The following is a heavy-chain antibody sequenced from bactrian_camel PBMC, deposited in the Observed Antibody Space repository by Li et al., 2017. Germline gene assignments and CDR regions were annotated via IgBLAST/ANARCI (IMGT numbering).Heavy chain of an antibody. Sequence: QLVESGGGSVQAGETLRLSCAASGLSFADSNMGWYRQAPGNDCELVSCIDDDGNTYYADSVKGRFTISQDNAKNTVSLQMNNLKPEDTGTYFCVSSRGTVVAGNPVLGPAGNFRYWGQGTQVTVS. V-gene: IGHV3S63*01. CDR3: VSSRGTVVAGNPVLGPAGNFRY. CDR1: GLSFADSN. J-gene: IGHJ6*01. D-gene: IGHD6*01. CDR2: IDDDGNT.